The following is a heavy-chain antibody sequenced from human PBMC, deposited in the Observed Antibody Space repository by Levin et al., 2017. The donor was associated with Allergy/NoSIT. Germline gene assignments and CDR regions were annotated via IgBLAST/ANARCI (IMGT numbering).Heavy chain of an antibody. CDR3: ARKHRRYSGSSPPDY. V-gene: IGHV3-48*02. D-gene: IGHD1-26*01. Sequence: LSLTCAASGFTFSSYSMNWVRQAPGKGLEWVSYISSSSSTIYYADSVKGRFTISRDNAKNSLYLQMNSLRDEDTAVYYCARKHRRYSGSSPPDYWGQGTLVTVSS. J-gene: IGHJ4*02. CDR2: ISSSSSTI. CDR1: GFTFSSYS.